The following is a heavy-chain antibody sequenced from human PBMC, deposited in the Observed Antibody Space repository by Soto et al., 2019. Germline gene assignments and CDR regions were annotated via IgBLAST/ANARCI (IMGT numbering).Heavy chain of an antibody. Sequence: GESLKISCKGSGYSFTSYWIGWVRQVPGKGLEWMGIIYPGDSDTRYSPSFQGQVTISADKSISTAYMELRSLRSDDTAVYYCARPGIAAAGRYYYYGMDVWGQGTTVTVSS. CDR2: IYPGDSDT. CDR1: GYSFTSYW. CDR3: ARPGIAAAGRYYYYGMDV. D-gene: IGHD6-13*01. V-gene: IGHV5-51*01. J-gene: IGHJ6*02.